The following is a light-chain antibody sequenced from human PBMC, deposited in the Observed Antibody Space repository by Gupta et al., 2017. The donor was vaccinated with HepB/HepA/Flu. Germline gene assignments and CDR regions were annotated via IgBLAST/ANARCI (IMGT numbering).Light chain of an antibody. CDR3: QQSYSNPT. J-gene: IGKJ5*01. CDR2: STS. V-gene: IGKV1-39*01. CDR1: QSIITY. Sequence: DIQMTQSPSSLSASLGDRVTITCRASQSIITYLNWYQQKPGKAPKLLIYSTSSLQSGVPTRVSGSGAETDFTITITRLQPEYCATYYCQQSYSNPTFGQGTRLEIK.